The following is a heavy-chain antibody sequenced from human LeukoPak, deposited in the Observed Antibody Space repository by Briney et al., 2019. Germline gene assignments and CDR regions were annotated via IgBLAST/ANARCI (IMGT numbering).Heavy chain of an antibody. CDR3: ARVIAARERAWFGELRLYYYSYIDV. D-gene: IGHD3-10*01. V-gene: IGHV3-7*01. J-gene: IGHJ6*03. Sequence: GGPLRLSCAASGFTFSSYWMSWVRQAPGKGLEWVANIKQDGSEKYYVDSVKGRFTISRDNSKNTLYLQMNSLRAEDTAVYYCARVIAARERAWFGELRLYYYSYIDVWGKGTTVTISS. CDR1: GFTFSSYW. CDR2: IKQDGSEK.